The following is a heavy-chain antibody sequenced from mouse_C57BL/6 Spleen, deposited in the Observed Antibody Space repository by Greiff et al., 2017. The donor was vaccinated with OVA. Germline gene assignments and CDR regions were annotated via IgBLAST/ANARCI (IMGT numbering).Heavy chain of an antibody. V-gene: IGHV5-12*01. CDR2: ICNGGGST. D-gene: IGHD4-1*01. CDR3: ARQGTGDWFAY. J-gene: IGHJ3*01. CDR1: GFTFSDYY. Sequence: EVHLVESGGGLVQPGGSLKLSCAASGFTFSDYYMYWVRQTPEKRLEWVAYICNGGGSTYYPDTVKGRFTISRDNAKNTLYLQMSRLKSEDTAMYYCARQGTGDWFAYWGQGTLVTVSA.